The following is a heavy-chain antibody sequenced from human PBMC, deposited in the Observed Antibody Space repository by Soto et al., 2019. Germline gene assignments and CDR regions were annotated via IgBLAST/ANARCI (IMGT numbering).Heavy chain of an antibody. CDR3: ARGARPVRVVVRGVYGMDV. CDR1: GGTFSSYA. CDR2: IIPIFGTA. Sequence: QVQLVQSGAEVKKPGSSVKVSCKASGGTFSSYAVSWVRQAPGQGLEWMGGIIPIFGTANYAQKFQGRVTLTADESKSTAYRERSSLRSEDAAVYYCARGARPVRVVVRGVYGMDVWGQGTTVTVSS. J-gene: IGHJ6*01. D-gene: IGHD3-10*01. V-gene: IGHV1-69*01.